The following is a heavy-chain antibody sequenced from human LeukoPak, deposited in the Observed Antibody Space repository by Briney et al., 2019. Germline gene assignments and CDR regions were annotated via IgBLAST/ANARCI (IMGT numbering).Heavy chain of an antibody. Sequence: ASVKVSCKASGYTFTSYDINWVRQATGQGLEWMGYMNPNSGNTNYAQKFQDRVTITTDESTSTAYMELSSLRSEDTAVYYCARGVGLRFLEWLSHMDVWGKGTTVTVSS. D-gene: IGHD3-3*01. V-gene: IGHV1-8*01. CDR1: GYTFTSYD. CDR3: ARGVGLRFLEWLSHMDV. J-gene: IGHJ6*03. CDR2: MNPNSGNT.